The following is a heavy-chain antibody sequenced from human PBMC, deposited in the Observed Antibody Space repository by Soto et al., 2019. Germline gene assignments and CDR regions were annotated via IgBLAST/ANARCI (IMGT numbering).Heavy chain of an antibody. V-gene: IGHV4-39*01. CDR1: GGSISSSSYY. J-gene: IGHJ4*02. CDR2: IYYSGST. Sequence: QLQLQESGPGLVKPSETLSLTCTVSGGSISSSSYYWGWIRQPPGKGLEWIGSIYYSGSTYYNPSLKSRVTIAVDTSKNQFSLKLSSVTAADTAVYYCARLMIYDYIWGSVDYWGQGTLVTVSS. D-gene: IGHD3-16*01. CDR3: ARLMIYDYIWGSVDY.